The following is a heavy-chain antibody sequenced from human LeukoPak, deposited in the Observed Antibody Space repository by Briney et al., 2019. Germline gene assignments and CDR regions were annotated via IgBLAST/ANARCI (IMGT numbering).Heavy chain of an antibody. CDR3: ARGSDTAAGLY. J-gene: IGHJ4*02. D-gene: IGHD6-13*01. CDR2: INHSGSN. V-gene: IGHV4-34*01. Sequence: SETLSLTCAVYGGSFSGYYWSWIRQPPGKGLEWIGEINHSGSNNYNPSLKSRVSISVDSSKNQFSLKVSSVTAADTAVYYCARGSDTAAGLYWGQGTLVTVSS. CDR1: GGSFSGYY.